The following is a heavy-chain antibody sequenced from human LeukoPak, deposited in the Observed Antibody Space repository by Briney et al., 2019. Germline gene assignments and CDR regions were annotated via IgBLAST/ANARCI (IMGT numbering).Heavy chain of an antibody. J-gene: IGHJ4*02. CDR2: IYHTENT. Sequence: SGTLSLTCGVSGGSINSSNWWSWVRQPPGKGLEWIGEIYHTENTNYNPSLKSRVIILLDKSKNQFSLKLSSVTAADTAMYYCARVGALLPFDYWGQGILVTVSS. D-gene: IGHD4/OR15-4a*01. V-gene: IGHV4-4*02. CDR1: GGSINSSNW. CDR3: ARVGALLPFDY.